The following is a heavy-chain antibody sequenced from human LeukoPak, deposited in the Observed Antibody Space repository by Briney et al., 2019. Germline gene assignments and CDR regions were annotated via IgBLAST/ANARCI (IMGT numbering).Heavy chain of an antibody. CDR3: ARHRSSWLIDY. J-gene: IGHJ4*02. Sequence: PGGSLRLSCAASGFTFNSYAMSWVRQAPWERLQSVSGISDSGGNTYYADSVRGRFTISRDNSKNTLYLQMNSLRAEDTAVYYCARHRSSWLIDYWGQGTLVTVSS. CDR2: ISDSGGNT. D-gene: IGHD6-6*01. CDR1: GFTFNSYA. V-gene: IGHV3-23*01.